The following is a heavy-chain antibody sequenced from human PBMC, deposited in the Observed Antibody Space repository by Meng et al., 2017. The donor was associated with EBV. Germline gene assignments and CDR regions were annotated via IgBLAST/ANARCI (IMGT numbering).Heavy chain of an antibody. CDR1: GYTFTSYA. V-gene: IGHV1-3*01. CDR3: ARSGATIFGVVIPTYYFDY. CDR2: INAGNGNT. Sequence: QVQCVQSGAEVKKPGASVKVSCKASGYTFTSYAMHWVRQAPGQRLEWMGWINAGNGNTKYSQKFQGRVTITRDTSASTAYMELSSLRSEDTAVYYCARSGATIFGVVIPTYYFDYWGQGTLVTVSS. D-gene: IGHD3-3*01. J-gene: IGHJ4*02.